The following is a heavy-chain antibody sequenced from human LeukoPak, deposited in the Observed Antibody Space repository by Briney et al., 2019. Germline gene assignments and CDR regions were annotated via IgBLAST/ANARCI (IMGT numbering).Heavy chain of an antibody. CDR3: ARHDSSSWY. CDR2: IYYSGST. V-gene: IGHV4-39*01. J-gene: IGHJ4*02. CDR1: GGSISSSSYY. Sequence: SETLSLTCTVSGGSISSSSYYWGLIRQPPGKGLEWIGSIYYSGSTYYNPSLKSRVTISVDTSKNQFSLKLSSVTAADTAVYYCARHDSSSWYWGQGTLVTVSS. D-gene: IGHD6-13*01.